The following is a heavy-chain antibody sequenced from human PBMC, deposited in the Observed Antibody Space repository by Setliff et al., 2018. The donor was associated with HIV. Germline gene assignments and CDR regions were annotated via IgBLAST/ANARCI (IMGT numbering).Heavy chain of an antibody. CDR1: GFNFNNYW. D-gene: IGHD6-13*01. CDR3: ARHWYSSSWYHVFDI. CDR2: LYYGGST. J-gene: IGHJ3*02. V-gene: IGHV4-39*01. Sequence: PGGSLRLSCAASGFNFNNYWMGWVRQPPGKGLEWIGSLYYGGSTYYNPSLKSRVTISVDTSKNQFSLKLSSVTAADTAVYYCARHWYSSSWYHVFDIWGQGTMVTVSS.